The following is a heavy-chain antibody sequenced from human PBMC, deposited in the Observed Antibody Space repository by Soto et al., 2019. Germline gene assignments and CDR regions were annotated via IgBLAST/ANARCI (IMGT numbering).Heavy chain of an antibody. CDR1: SGSISSSNW. J-gene: IGHJ4*02. D-gene: IGHD3-16*01. Sequence: SETLSLTCAVSSGSISSSNWWSWVRQPPGKGLEWIGEIYHSGSTNYNPSLKSRVTISVDKSKNQFSLKLSSVTAADTAVYYCARAPRRGGYFDYWGQGTLVTVSS. CDR3: ARAPRRGGYFDY. V-gene: IGHV4-4*02. CDR2: IYHSGST.